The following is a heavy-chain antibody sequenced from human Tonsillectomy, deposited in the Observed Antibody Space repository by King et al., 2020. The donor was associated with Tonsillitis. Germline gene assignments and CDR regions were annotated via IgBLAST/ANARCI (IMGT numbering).Heavy chain of an antibody. CDR3: AKKVAARTYYYYYYLDV. CDR2: ISGSGGST. V-gene: IGHV3-23*01. CDR1: GFTFSSYA. J-gene: IGHJ6*03. D-gene: IGHD6-6*01. Sequence: VQLLESGGGLVQPGGSLRLSCAASGFTFSSYAMSWVRQAPGKGLEWVSAISGSGGSTYYADSVKGRFTISRDNSKNTLYLQMNSLRAEDTAVYYCAKKVAARTYYYYYYLDVWAKGPRSPSP.